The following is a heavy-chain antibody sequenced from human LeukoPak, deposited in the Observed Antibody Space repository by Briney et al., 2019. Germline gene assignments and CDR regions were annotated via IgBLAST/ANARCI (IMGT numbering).Heavy chain of an antibody. CDR1: GGSISSYY. CDR3: AKVRSTSRGYYYYMDV. CDR2: IYYSGST. J-gene: IGHJ6*03. V-gene: IGHV4-59*01. Sequence: PSETLSLTCTVSGGSISSYYWSWIRQPPGKGLEWIGYIYYSGSTNYNPSLKSRVTISVDTSKNQFSLKLSSVTAADTAVYYCAKVRSTSRGYYYYMDVWGKGTTVTVSS.